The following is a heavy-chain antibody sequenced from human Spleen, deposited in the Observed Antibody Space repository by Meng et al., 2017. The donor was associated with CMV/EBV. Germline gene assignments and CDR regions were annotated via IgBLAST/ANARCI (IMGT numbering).Heavy chain of an antibody. CDR1: GFTFSTYV. CDR3: ARDWMSYYFDY. Sequence: GESLKISCAASGFTFSTYVIHWVRQAPGKGLEWVAVISYDGNNRYYADSVKGRFTISRDNSKNTLYLQMNSLRAEDTAVYYCARDWMSYYFDYWGQGTLVTVSS. CDR2: ISYDGNNR. D-gene: IGHD2-2*03. V-gene: IGHV3-30-3*01. J-gene: IGHJ4*02.